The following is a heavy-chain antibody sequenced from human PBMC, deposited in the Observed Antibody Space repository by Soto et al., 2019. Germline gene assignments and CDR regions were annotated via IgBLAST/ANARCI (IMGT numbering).Heavy chain of an antibody. Sequence: PXGDPSLTCAVYGGSFSGYYWSWIRQPPGKGLEWIGEINHSGSTNYNPSLKSRVTISVDTSKNQFSLKLSSVTAADTAVYYCARDGGRYCSGGSCRRRAFDIWGQGTMVTVSS. CDR3: ARDGGRYCSGGSCRRRAFDI. CDR1: GGSFSGYY. V-gene: IGHV4-34*01. D-gene: IGHD2-15*01. CDR2: INHSGST. J-gene: IGHJ3*02.